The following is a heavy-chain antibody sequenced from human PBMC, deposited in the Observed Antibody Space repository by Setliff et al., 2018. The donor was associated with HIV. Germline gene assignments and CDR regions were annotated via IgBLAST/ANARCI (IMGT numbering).Heavy chain of an antibody. D-gene: IGHD4-17*01. J-gene: IGHJ2*01. CDR3: ARDPYPYFDYGDWYFDL. V-gene: IGHV3-7*01. CDR2: IKEDGSEK. CDR1: GFTFSSYW. Sequence: GSLRLSCMASGFTFSSYWMTWVRQAPGKGPECVANIKEDGSEKYYLGSVRGRFTISRDNAKNLVYLQMNSLRAEDTAVYYCARDPYPYFDYGDWYFDLWGRGTLVTVSS.